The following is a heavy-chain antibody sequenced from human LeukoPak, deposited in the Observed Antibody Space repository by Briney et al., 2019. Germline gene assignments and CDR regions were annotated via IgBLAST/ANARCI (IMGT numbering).Heavy chain of an antibody. J-gene: IGHJ4*02. CDR3: ARAVSSNWYYFDY. V-gene: IGHV3-20*04. D-gene: IGHD6-13*01. CDR2: INWIGSST. CDR1: GFTFGDYG. Sequence: GGSLRLSCAASGFTFGDYGMSWVRQAPGKGLEWVSGINWIGSSTGYADPVKGRFTVFRDNAKNSLYLQVNSLRVEDTALYYCARAVSSNWYYFDYWGQGTLVTVSS.